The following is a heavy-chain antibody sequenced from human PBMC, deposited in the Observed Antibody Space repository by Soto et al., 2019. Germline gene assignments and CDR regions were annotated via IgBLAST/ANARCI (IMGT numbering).Heavy chain of an antibody. Sequence: GGSLRLSCAASGFTFSTYWMNWVRQAPGKGLEWVANIKQDGSDKYYVDSVKGRFAISRDNAKDSLFLQMNNLRAEDTAVYYCVRDRSTFWGMDVWGQGTTLT. CDR3: VRDRSTFWGMDV. J-gene: IGHJ6*02. V-gene: IGHV3-7*01. CDR2: IKQDGSDK. CDR1: GFTFSTYW.